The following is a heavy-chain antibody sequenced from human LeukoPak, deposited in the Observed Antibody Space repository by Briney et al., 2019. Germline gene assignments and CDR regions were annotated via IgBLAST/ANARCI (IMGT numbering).Heavy chain of an antibody. V-gene: IGHV3-21*01. D-gene: IGHD5-12*01. J-gene: IGHJ4*02. CDR3: ARVGLDRRGYSGYESFDY. Sequence: GGSLRLSCATSGFIFSTYYMNWVRQAPGKGLEWVSSISTSSSYIYYADSVKGRFTISRDNAKNSLYLQINSLRAEDTAVYYCARVGLDRRGYSGYESFDYWGQGTLVTVSS. CDR1: GFIFSTYY. CDR2: ISTSSSYI.